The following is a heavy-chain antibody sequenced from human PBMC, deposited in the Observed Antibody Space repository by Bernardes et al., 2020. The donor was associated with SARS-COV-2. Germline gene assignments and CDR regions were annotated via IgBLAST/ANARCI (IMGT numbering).Heavy chain of an antibody. Sequence: ASVKVSCKASGYTFSSYVINWVRQAPGQGLEWMGWVSTYNGHTNYLQKLQGRVTMTTDTSTSTAYMELRSLRSDDTAVYYCARAYCSSTSCFDSFDYYYGMDVWGQGTTIAVSS. V-gene: IGHV1-18*04. D-gene: IGHD2-2*01. J-gene: IGHJ6*02. CDR3: ARAYCSSTSCFDSFDYYYGMDV. CDR1: GYTFSSYV. CDR2: VSTYNGHT.